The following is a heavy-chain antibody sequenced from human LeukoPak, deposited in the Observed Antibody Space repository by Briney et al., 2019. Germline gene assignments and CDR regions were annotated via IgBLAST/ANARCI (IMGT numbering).Heavy chain of an antibody. CDR3: AKDQRWESPHYLDS. J-gene: IGHJ4*02. CDR2: ISVSGGST. Sequence: PGGSLRLSCAASGFTFSSSAMSWVRQVPGKGLEWDSGISVSGGSTNYADSVRGRFTISRDNSKNTLYVQMNSLRDEDTALYHCAKDQRWESPHYLDSWGQGTLVTVSS. D-gene: IGHD1-26*01. CDR1: GFTFSSSA. V-gene: IGHV3-23*01.